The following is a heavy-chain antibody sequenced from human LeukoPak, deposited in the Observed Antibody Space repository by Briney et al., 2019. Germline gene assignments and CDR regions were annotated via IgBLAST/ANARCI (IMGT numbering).Heavy chain of an antibody. Sequence: SETLSLTCTASGGSISSYYWSWIRQPPGKGLEWIGYIYYSGSTNYNPSLKSRVTISVDTSKNQFSLKLSSVTAADTAVYYCARRAGAAAGYYYYMDVWGKGTTVTISS. CDR2: IYYSGST. V-gene: IGHV4-59*08. CDR1: GGSISSYY. CDR3: ARRAGAAAGYYYYMDV. J-gene: IGHJ6*03. D-gene: IGHD6-13*01.